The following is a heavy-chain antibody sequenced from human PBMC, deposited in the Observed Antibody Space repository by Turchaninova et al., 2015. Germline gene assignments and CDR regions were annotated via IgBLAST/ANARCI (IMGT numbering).Heavy chain of an antibody. CDR2: ITYDGSNK. D-gene: IGHD6-13*01. CDR1: GFTFSSYG. Sequence: QVQLVESGGGVVQPGRSLRLSCAASGFTFSSYGIHWGRQAPGKGLEWVAIITYDGSNKNYEDSVKGRFTNSRDNSKNTLYLQMNSLRAEDTAVYYCAKDLIRIAAAGSPFDYWGQGTLVTVSS. J-gene: IGHJ4*02. CDR3: AKDLIRIAAAGSPFDY. V-gene: IGHV3-30*18.